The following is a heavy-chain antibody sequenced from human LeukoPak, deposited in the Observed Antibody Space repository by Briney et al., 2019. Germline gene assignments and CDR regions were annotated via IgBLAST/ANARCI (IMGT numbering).Heavy chain of an antibody. D-gene: IGHD2-2*02. CDR1: GFTFSSYW. J-gene: IGHJ6*04. CDR2: INSDGSST. CDR3: ARDSPGVVPAAIVDGMDV. Sequence: PGGSLRLSCAASGFTFSSYWMHWVRRAPGKGLVWVSRINSDGSSTSYADSVKGRFTISRDNAKNTLYLQMNSLRAEDTAVYYCARDSPGVVPAAIVDGMDVWGKGTTVTVSS. V-gene: IGHV3-74*01.